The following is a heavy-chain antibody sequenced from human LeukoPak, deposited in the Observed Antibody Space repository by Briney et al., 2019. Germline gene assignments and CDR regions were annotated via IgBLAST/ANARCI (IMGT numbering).Heavy chain of an antibody. Sequence: GGSLRLSCAASGFTFSSYSMNWVRQAPGKGLEWVSSISNSSSYIYYADSVKGRFTISRDNAKNSLYLQMNSLRAEDTAVYYCARGEYQLLIGDYWGQGTLVAVS. J-gene: IGHJ4*02. V-gene: IGHV3-21*01. CDR1: GFTFSSYS. CDR3: ARGEYQLLIGDY. D-gene: IGHD2-2*01. CDR2: ISNSSSYI.